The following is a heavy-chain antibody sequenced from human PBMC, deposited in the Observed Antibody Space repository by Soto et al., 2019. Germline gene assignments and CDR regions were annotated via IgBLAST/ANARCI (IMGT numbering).Heavy chain of an antibody. V-gene: IGHV1-69*12. Sequence: QVQLVQSGAEVKKPGSSVKVSCKASGGTFSSYASSWVRQAPGQGLEWMGGLIPIFGTENYAQKFQGRVTITADESTSTAYMELSSLRSEDTAVYYCASHSYGYFPHYYHGMDVWGQGTTVTVSS. CDR1: GGTFSSYA. D-gene: IGHD5-18*01. CDR3: ASHSYGYFPHYYHGMDV. CDR2: LIPIFGTE. J-gene: IGHJ6*02.